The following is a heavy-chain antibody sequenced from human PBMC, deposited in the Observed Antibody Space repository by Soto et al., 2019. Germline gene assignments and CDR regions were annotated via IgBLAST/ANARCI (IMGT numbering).Heavy chain of an antibody. D-gene: IGHD2-15*01. V-gene: IGHV1-18*01. J-gene: IGHJ3*02. CDR2: ISAYNGNT. CDR3: ARDHGVCSGGSCYLRAFAI. Sequence: QVQLVQSGAEVKKPGASVKVSCKASGYSFTSYGITWVRQAPGQGLEWLGRISAYNGNTKYGQKFQGRVTMTTDPSTRTGYLEVRSLRSADTAVYYCARDHGVCSGGSCYLRAFAIWGQATMVTLPS. CDR1: GYSFTSYG.